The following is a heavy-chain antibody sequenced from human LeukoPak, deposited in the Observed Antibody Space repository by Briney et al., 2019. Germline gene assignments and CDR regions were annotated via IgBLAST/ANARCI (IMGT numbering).Heavy chain of an antibody. J-gene: IGHJ5*02. D-gene: IGHD1-26*01. CDR1: GYTFTSYD. CDR2: ISTYNGHT. V-gene: IGHV1-18*01. CDR3: ARDHAAGWELPLNWFDP. Sequence: ASVKVSCKASGYTFTSYDINWVRQATGQGLEWMGWISTYNGHTNYAQKFQGRVTTTTDTSTSTASMELRSLRSDDTAVYYCARDHAAGWELPLNWFDPWGQGTLVTVSS.